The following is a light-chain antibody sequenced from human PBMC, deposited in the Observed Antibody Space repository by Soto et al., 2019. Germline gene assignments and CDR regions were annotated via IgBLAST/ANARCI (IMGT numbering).Light chain of an antibody. CDR1: SSDVGGYNY. J-gene: IGLJ3*02. Sequence: QSALTQPASVSGSPGQSITISCTGTSSDVGGYNYVSWYQQHPGKAPKLMIYDVSNRPSGVSNRFSGSKSGNTASLTISGLQAEDEADCYCSSYTSSSTLNWVFGGGTQLTVL. CDR3: SSYTSSSTLNWV. V-gene: IGLV2-14*01. CDR2: DVS.